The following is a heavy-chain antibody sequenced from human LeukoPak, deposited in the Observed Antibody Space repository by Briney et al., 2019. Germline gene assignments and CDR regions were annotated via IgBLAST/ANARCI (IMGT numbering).Heavy chain of an antibody. V-gene: IGHV5-51*01. CDR3: ARLIAGYGSGSYYLDY. Sequence: GESLKISCKGSGYSFTSYWIGWVRQMPGKGLEWMGIIYPGDSDSRYCPSFQGQVTISADKSISTAYLQWSSLKASDTAMYYCARLIAGYGSGSYYLDYWGQGTLVTVSS. D-gene: IGHD3-10*01. CDR1: GYSFTSYW. J-gene: IGHJ4*02. CDR2: IYPGDSDS.